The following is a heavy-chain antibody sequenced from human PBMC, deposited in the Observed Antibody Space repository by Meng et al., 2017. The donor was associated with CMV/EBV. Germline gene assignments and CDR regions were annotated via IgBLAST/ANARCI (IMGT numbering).Heavy chain of an antibody. V-gene: IGHV1-69*10. CDR1: GGTFSSYA. D-gene: IGHD4-17*01. J-gene: IGHJ4*02. Sequence: SVKVSCKASGGTFSSYAISWVRQAPGQGLEWMGGIIPILGIANYAQKFQGRVTITADKSTSTVYMELNSLRSEDTAVYSCARDYGDYVFDYWGQGTLVTVSS. CDR2: IIPILGIA. CDR3: ARDYGDYVFDY.